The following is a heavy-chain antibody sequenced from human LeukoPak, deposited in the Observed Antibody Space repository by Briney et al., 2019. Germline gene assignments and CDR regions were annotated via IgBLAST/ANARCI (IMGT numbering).Heavy chain of an antibody. CDR1: GFTFSSYW. Sequence: GGSLRLSCAASGFTFSSYWMSWVRQAPGKGLEWVANIKEDGSEKKYVDSVKGRFTISRDNAKNTLFLQMNSLRAEDTAVYYCARAQSDGLDVWGKGTTVTVSS. V-gene: IGHV3-7*01. CDR2: IKEDGSEK. D-gene: IGHD6-19*01. J-gene: IGHJ6*04. CDR3: ARAQSDGLDV.